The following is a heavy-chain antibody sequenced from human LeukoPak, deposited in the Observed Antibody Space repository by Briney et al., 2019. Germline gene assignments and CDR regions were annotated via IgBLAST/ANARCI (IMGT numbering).Heavy chain of an antibody. CDR1: GFTFSSYE. D-gene: IGHD3-10*01. CDR2: ISSSGSTI. V-gene: IGHV3-48*03. Sequence: GGSLRLSCAASGFTFSSYEMNWVRQAPGKGLEWVSYISSSGSTIYYADSVKGRFTISRDNAKNSLYLQMNSLRAEDTAVYYCARVRTYYYGSGSQRMLPFDYWGQGTLVTVSS. CDR3: ARVRTYYYGSGSQRMLPFDY. J-gene: IGHJ4*02.